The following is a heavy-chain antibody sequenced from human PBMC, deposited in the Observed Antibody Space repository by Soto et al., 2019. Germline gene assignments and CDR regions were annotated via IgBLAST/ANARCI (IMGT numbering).Heavy chain of an antibody. CDR2: INPDGGRP. D-gene: IGHD4-4*01. J-gene: IGHJ6*01. CDR1: GYTFSEYY. V-gene: IGHV1-46*01. Sequence: GASVKVSCKASGYTFSEYYIHWVRQAPGLGLEWMGVINPDGGRPSYAQKFRGRVTMTSDTSTTTVYMELNSLSSDDTAVYYCARPTGSWYYGMDVWG. CDR3: ARPTGSWYYGMDV.